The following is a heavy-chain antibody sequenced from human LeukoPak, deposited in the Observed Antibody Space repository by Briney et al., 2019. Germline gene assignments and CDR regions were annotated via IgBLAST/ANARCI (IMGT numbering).Heavy chain of an antibody. CDR2: IIPILGIA. D-gene: IGHD6-13*01. CDR3: ARDPYSSSWIFDY. V-gene: IGHV1-69*04. CDR1: GGTFSSYA. J-gene: IGHJ4*02. Sequence: GSSVKVSCKASGGTFSSYAISWVRQAPGQGLEWMGRIIPILGIANYAQKFQGRVTITADKSTSTAYMELSSLRSEDTAVYYCARDPYSSSWIFDYWGQGTLVTVSS.